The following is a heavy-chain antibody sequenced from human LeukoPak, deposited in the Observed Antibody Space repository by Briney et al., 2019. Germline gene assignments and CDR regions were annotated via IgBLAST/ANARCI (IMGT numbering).Heavy chain of an antibody. J-gene: IGHJ3*02. CDR1: GFTFDDYA. V-gene: IGHV3-9*01. D-gene: IGHD4-17*01. Sequence: PGGSLRLSCAASGFTFDDYAMHWVRQAPGKGLEWVPGISWNSGSIGYADSVKGRFTISRDDAKTSLYLQMNSLRAEDTALYYCAKDIYGDYSSGAFDIWGQGTMVTVSS. CDR2: ISWNSGSI. CDR3: AKDIYGDYSSGAFDI.